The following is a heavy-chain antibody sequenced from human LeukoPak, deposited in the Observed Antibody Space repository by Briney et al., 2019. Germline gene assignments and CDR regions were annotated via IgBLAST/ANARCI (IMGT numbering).Heavy chain of an antibody. CDR2: IYYSGST. CDR3: ARGPAAPLLLDP. D-gene: IGHD6-13*01. V-gene: IGHV4-39*07. Sequence: GSLRLSCAASGFTFSSYWMSWVRQAPGKGLEWIGSIYYSGSTDYNPSFKSRVTISVDTSKNQFSLKLSSVTAADTAVYYCARGPAAPLLLDPWGQGTLVTVSS. CDR1: GFTFSSYW. J-gene: IGHJ5*02.